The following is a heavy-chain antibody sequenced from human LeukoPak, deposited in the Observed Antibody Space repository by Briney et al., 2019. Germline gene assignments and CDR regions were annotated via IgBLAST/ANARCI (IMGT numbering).Heavy chain of an antibody. CDR3: ARGNILSD. CDR2: ISSSGSTI. CDR1: GFTFSSYE. Sequence: GGSLRLSCAASGFTFSSYEMNWVRQAPGKGLEWVSYISSSGSTIYYADSVKSRFTISRDNSKNTLYLQMNSLRAEDTAVYYYARGNILSDWGQGTMVTASS. V-gene: IGHV3-48*03. D-gene: IGHD2/OR15-2a*01. J-gene: IGHJ3*01.